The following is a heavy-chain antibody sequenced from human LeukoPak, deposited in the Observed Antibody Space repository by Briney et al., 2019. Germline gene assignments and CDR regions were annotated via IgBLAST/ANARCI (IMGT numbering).Heavy chain of an antibody. CDR3: ARQREMTTIFTALGY. Sequence: PGGSLRLSCAASGFTFDDYGMSWVRRAPGKGLEGVSGINWNGGSTGYADSVKGRFTIYRDNAKNSLYLQMNSLRAEDTAVYYCARQREMTTIFTALGYWGQGTLVTVSS. CDR1: GFTFDDYG. CDR2: INWNGGST. J-gene: IGHJ4*02. V-gene: IGHV3-20*04. D-gene: IGHD5-24*01.